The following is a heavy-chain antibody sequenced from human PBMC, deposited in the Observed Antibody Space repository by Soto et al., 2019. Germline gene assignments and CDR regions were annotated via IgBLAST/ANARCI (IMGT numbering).Heavy chain of an antibody. D-gene: IGHD6-19*01. J-gene: IGHJ4*02. CDR3: ARDHCGRGCSMH. Sequence: EVQLVESGGGLVKPGGSPRLSCAASGFTFSSYNMNWVRQAPGKGLQWVSSISTTGVYIHYADSVKGRFTISRDDAQNSLFLQMNSLSDDDTAVYYCARDHCGRGCSMHWGQGTLVTVSS. CDR2: ISTTGVYI. CDR1: GFTFSSYN. V-gene: IGHV3-21*01.